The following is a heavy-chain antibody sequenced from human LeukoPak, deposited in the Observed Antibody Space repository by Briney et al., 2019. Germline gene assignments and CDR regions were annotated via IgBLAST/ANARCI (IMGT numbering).Heavy chain of an antibody. J-gene: IGHJ4*02. D-gene: IGHD2-2*01. CDR2: IMPIYGTA. V-gene: IGHV1-69*06. CDR3: ASGRTDIVVVPATLRNYYFDY. CDR1: GGTFSSYD. Sequence: SVKVSCKASGGTFSSYDISWVRQAPGQGLEWMGGIMPIYGTANYAQKFQGRVTITADKPTNTAYMELSSLRSEDTAVYYCASGRTDIVVVPATLRNYYFDYWGQGTLVTVSS.